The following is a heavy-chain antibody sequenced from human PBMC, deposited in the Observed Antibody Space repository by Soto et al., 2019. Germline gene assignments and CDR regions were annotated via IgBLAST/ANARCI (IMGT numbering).Heavy chain of an antibody. CDR3: ASDGDDSSGYDAFDI. D-gene: IGHD3-22*01. V-gene: IGHV4-4*02. CDR1: GGSISSSNW. CDR2: IYHSGST. J-gene: IGHJ3*02. Sequence: SETLSLTCAVSGGSISSSNWWSWVRQPPGKGLEWIGEIYHSGSTNYNPSLKSRVTISVDKSKNQFSLKLSSDTAADTAVYYCASDGDDSSGYDAFDIWGQGTMVTVSS.